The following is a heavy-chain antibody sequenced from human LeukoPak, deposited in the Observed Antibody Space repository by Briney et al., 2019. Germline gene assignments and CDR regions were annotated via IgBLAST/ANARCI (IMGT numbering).Heavy chain of an antibody. V-gene: IGHV4-39*07. J-gene: IGHJ3*02. CDR1: GGSISSSSYY. CDR3: ARDRIEMATIGAFDI. Sequence: SETLSLTCTVSGGSISSSSYYWGWIRQPPGKGLEWIGSIYYSGSTYYNPSLKSRVTISVDTSKNQFSLKLSSVTAADTAVYYCARDRIEMATIGAFDIWGQGTMVTVSS. D-gene: IGHD5-24*01. CDR2: IYYSGST.